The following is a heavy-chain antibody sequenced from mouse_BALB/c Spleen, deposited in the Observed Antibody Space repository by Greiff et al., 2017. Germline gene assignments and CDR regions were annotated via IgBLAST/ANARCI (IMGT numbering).Heavy chain of an antibody. CDR2: IDPANGNT. CDR3: ARVGTATYYAMDY. V-gene: IGHV14-3*02. Sequence: EVQLQQSGAELVKPGASVKLSCTASGFNIKDTYMHWVKQRPEQGLEWIGRIDPANGNTKYDPKFQGKATITADTSSNTAYLQLSSLTSEDTAVYYCARVGTATYYAMDYWGQGTSVTVSS. J-gene: IGHJ4*01. D-gene: IGHD1-2*01. CDR1: GFNIKDTY.